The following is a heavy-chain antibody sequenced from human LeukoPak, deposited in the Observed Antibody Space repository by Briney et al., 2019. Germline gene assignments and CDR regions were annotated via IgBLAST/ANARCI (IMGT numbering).Heavy chain of an antibody. J-gene: IGHJ4*02. Sequence: GGSLRLSCAASGFTFSSYSMNWVRQAPGKGLEWVSSISSSSSYIYYADSVKGRFTISRDNAKNSLYLQMNSLRAEDTAVYYCASGTDTAMGLHYFDYWGQGTLVTVSS. V-gene: IGHV3-21*01. CDR3: ASGTDTAMGLHYFDY. CDR1: GFTFSSYS. CDR2: ISSSSSYI. D-gene: IGHD5-18*01.